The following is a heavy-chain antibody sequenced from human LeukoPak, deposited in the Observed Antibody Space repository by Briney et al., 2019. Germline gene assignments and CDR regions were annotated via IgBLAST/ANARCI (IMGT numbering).Heavy chain of an antibody. Sequence: GGSLRLSCAASGFTFNNYGMHWVRQAPGKGLEWLAVISYDGSKKYYADSVKGRFTFSRDNSKNTLHLQMDSLRPEDTAVYYCAKAGLWFGEPSNYFDYWGQGTLVTVSS. CDR1: GFTFNNYG. CDR3: AKAGLWFGEPSNYFDY. V-gene: IGHV3-30*18. D-gene: IGHD3-10*01. J-gene: IGHJ4*02. CDR2: ISYDGSKK.